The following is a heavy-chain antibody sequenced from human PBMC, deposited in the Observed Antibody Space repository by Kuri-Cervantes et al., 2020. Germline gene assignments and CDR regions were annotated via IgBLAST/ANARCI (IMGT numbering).Heavy chain of an antibody. J-gene: IGHJ6*03. Sequence: ASVKVSCKASGYTFTSYAMHWVRQAPGQRLEWMGWSNAGNGNTKYSQEFQGRVTITRDTSASTAYMELSSLRSEDMAVYYCARGVRDNYYYYYYMDVWGKGTTVTVSS. CDR1: GYTFTSYA. D-gene: IGHD1-1*01. CDR3: ARGVRDNYYYYYYMDV. CDR2: SNAGNGNT. V-gene: IGHV1-3*02.